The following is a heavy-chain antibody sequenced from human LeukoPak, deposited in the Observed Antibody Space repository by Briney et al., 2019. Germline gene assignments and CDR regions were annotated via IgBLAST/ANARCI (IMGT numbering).Heavy chain of an antibody. CDR2: VSAYSGNT. V-gene: IGHV1-18*01. D-gene: IGHD2/OR15-2a*01. CDR3: AREGRLMSDTTVHP. J-gene: IGHJ5*02. CDR1: GYTFTNYA. Sequence: ASVKVSCKPSGYTFTNYAVSWWRQAPGQTLQCMGWVSAYSGNTNYAQNFHDRLTMTTDTSTSTAYMKLRSLTSEDTAVYYCAREGRLMSDTTVHPWGQGTLVTVSP.